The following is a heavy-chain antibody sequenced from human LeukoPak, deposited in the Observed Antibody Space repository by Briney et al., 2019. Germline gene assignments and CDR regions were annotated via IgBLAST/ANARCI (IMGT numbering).Heavy chain of an antibody. J-gene: IGHJ3*02. CDR3: ARDVPRNILTGYSTGYDAFDI. D-gene: IGHD3-9*01. CDR1: GGSFSGYY. Sequence: SSETLSLTCAVYGGSFSGYYWSWIRQPPGKGLEWIGEINHSGSTNYNPSLKSRVTISVDTSKNQFSLKLSSVTAADTAVYYCARDVPRNILTGYSTGYDAFDIWGQGTMVTVSS. CDR2: INHSGST. V-gene: IGHV4-34*01.